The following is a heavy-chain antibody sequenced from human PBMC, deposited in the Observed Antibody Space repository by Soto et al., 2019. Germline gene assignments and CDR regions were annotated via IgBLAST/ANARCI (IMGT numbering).Heavy chain of an antibody. Sequence: GGSLRLSCAASGFTFSSYAMSWVRQALGKGLEWVSAISGSGGSTYYADSVKGRFTISRDNSKNTLYLQMNSLRAEDTAVYYCAKDFSSGWYQASYFDYWGQGTLVTVSS. CDR2: ISGSGGST. V-gene: IGHV3-23*01. D-gene: IGHD6-19*01. CDR3: AKDFSSGWYQASYFDY. J-gene: IGHJ4*02. CDR1: GFTFSSYA.